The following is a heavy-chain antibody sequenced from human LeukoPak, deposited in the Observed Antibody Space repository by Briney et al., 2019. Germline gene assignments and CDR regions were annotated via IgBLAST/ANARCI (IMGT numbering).Heavy chain of an antibody. CDR1: GFTFSSYG. CDR3: ASQTGTTPR. D-gene: IGHD1-7*01. V-gene: IGHV3-30*03. CDR2: ISHDGGNK. Sequence: PGGSLRLSCAASGFTFSSYGMHWVRQAPGKGLEWVAVISHDGGNKYYADSVKGRFSISRDNSKNTLYLQMNSLRVEDTAVYYCASQTGTTPRWGQGTLVTVSS. J-gene: IGHJ4*02.